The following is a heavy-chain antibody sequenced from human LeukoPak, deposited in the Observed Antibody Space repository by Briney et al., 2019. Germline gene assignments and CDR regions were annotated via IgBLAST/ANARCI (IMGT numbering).Heavy chain of an antibody. D-gene: IGHD6-19*01. CDR3: ARDQILYSSGGDY. CDR2: ISAHNGNT. Sequence: ASVKVSCKASGYTFTSYGITWVRQAPGQGLEWMGWISAHNGNTNYAQKLQGRVTMTTDTSTSTAYMELRSLTSDDTAVYYCARDQILYSSGGDYWGQGTLVTVSS. V-gene: IGHV1-18*01. CDR1: GYTFTSYG. J-gene: IGHJ4*02.